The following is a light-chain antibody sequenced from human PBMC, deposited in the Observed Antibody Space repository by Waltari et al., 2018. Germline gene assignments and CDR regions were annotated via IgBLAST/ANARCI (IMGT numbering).Light chain of an antibody. CDR2: EDN. CDR3: CSYAGSGTTWV. Sequence: QSALTQPASVSGSPGQSITISCTGASIDVGSYNLVSWHQQHPDKAPKLMIYEDNKRPSGVSTRFPGSKSGNTASLTISGLQAEDEADYYCCSYAGSGTTWVFGGGTKLTVL. CDR1: SIDVGSYNL. V-gene: IGLV2-23*01. J-gene: IGLJ3*02.